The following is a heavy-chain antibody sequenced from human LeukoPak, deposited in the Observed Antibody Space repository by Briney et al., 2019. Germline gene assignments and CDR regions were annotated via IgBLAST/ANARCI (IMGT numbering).Heavy chain of an antibody. V-gene: IGHV1-2*02. D-gene: IGHD1-26*01. J-gene: IGHJ4*02. CDR1: GYTFSIYN. Sequence: ASVKVSCKASGYTFSIYNMHWVRQAPGQGLEWMGWINPNSGGTNYAQKFQGRVTMTRDTSISTAYMELSRLRSDDTAVYYCARGGHANGWELGYWGQGTLVTVSS. CDR3: ARGGHANGWELGY. CDR2: INPNSGGT.